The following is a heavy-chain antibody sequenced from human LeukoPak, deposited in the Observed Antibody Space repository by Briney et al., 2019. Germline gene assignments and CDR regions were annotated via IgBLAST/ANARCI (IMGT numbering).Heavy chain of an antibody. D-gene: IGHD3-22*01. CDR1: GFTFGDYA. V-gene: IGHV3-49*03. CDR3: SRDREYYYDSSGYYGY. CDR2: IRSKAYGGPT. J-gene: IGHJ4*02. Sequence: SLRLSCTAPGFTFGDYAMSWFRQAPGKGLEWVGFIRSKAYGGPTEYAASVKGRFTISRDDSKSIAYLQMNSLKTEDTVVYYCSRDREYYYDSSGYYGYWGQGTLVTVPS.